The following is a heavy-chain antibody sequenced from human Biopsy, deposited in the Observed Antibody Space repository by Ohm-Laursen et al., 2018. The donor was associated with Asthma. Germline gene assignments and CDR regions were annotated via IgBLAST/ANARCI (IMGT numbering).Heavy chain of an antibody. CDR1: GGTFNTYV. V-gene: IGHV1-69*13. J-gene: IGHJ4*02. D-gene: IGHD2-2*01. Sequence: VKISCKSPGGTFNTYVIGWVRQAPGQGLEWMGGINSVFGTTTYPQKFQDRVTITADDSTSTVYMELSSLRSEDTAVYYCARKAGSCISRTCYSLDFWGQGTLVTVSS. CDR3: ARKAGSCISRTCYSLDF. CDR2: INSVFGTT.